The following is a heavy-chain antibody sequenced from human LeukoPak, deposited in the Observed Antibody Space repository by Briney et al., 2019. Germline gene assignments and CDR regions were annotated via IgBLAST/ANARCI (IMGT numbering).Heavy chain of an antibody. V-gene: IGHV4-59*08. J-gene: IGHJ3*02. Sequence: AETLSLTCTVSGGSISNYYWSWIRQPPGKGLEWIGYVHYTGITSYNPSLKSRVTISVDTYKNQFSLKLSSVTAADTAVYFCARHLNDAFDIWGQGTMVTVSS. CDR2: VHYTGIT. CDR1: GGSISNYY. CDR3: ARHLNDAFDI.